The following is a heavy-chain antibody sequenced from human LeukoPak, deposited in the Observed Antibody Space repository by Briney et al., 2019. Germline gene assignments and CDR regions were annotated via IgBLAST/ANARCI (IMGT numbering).Heavy chain of an antibody. CDR3: ATKQWLAPPPDS. Sequence: GGSLRLSCAASGFTFSKYWMLWVRQAPGKGLESVSRINTEGTVTTYADSVKGRFTVSRDNADNTMFLQMDSVRDEDTAVYYCATKQWLAPPPDSWGQGTPVTVSS. CDR1: GFTFSKYW. J-gene: IGHJ4*02. CDR2: INTEGTVT. D-gene: IGHD6-19*01. V-gene: IGHV3-74*01.